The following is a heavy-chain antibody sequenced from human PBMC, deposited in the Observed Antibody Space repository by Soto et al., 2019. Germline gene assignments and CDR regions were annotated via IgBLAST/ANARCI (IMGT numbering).Heavy chain of an antibody. V-gene: IGHV3-30*18. J-gene: IGHJ4*02. CDR1: GFTFSSYG. D-gene: IGHD6-6*01. CDR3: AKDTPRRKLVTPGDY. Sequence: GGSLRLSCAASGFTFSSYGMHWVRQAPGKGLEWVAVISYDGSNKYYADSVKGRFTISRDNSKNTLYLQMNSPRAEDTAVYYCAKDTPRRKLVTPGDYWGQGTLVTVSS. CDR2: ISYDGSNK.